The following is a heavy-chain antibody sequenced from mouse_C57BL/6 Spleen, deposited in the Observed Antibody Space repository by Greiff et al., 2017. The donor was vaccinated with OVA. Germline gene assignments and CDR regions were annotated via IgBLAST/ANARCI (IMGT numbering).Heavy chain of an antibody. Sequence: QVQLQQPGAELVKPGASVKLSCKASGYTFTSYWMQWVKQRPGQGLEWIGEIDPSDSYTNYNQKFKGKATLTVDTSSSTAYRQLSSLTSEDSAVYYCARNRGTSYFDYWGKGTTLTVSS. CDR3: ARNRGTSYFDY. J-gene: IGHJ2*01. D-gene: IGHD3-3*01. CDR1: GYTFTSYW. V-gene: IGHV1-50*01. CDR2: IDPSDSYT.